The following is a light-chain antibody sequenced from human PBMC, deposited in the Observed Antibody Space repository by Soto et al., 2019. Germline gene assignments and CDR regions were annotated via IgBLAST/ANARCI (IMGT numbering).Light chain of an antibody. Sequence: DIQVSHSPSTLSASVRDRVTITCRASQTISIWLAWYQQKPGKAPKLLIYAASTLQSGVPSRFSGSGSGTDFTLTISSLQPEDFATYYCQQSYSTPWTFGQGTKVDIK. CDR2: AAS. J-gene: IGKJ1*01. CDR1: QTISIW. V-gene: IGKV1-39*01. CDR3: QQSYSTPWT.